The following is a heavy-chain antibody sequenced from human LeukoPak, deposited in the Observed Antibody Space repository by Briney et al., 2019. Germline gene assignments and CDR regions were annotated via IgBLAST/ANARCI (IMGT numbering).Heavy chain of an antibody. Sequence: HSGGSLRLSCAASGFVFTTNYLSWVRQAPGKGLEWVSIIYSDGNRYYADSVKGRFTISRDNSKNTLYGQMSSLRIEDTAVYYCARCPEQSSSWYQGLKYWGQGTLVTVSP. J-gene: IGHJ4*02. CDR2: IYSDGNR. D-gene: IGHD6-13*01. V-gene: IGHV3-53*05. CDR3: ARCPEQSSSWYQGLKY. CDR1: GFVFTTNY.